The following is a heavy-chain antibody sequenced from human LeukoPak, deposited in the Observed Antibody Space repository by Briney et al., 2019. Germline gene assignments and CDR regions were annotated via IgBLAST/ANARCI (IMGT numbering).Heavy chain of an antibody. CDR2: IIPILGIA. J-gene: IGHJ6*02. Sequence: SVKVSCKASGYTFTGYYMHWVRQAPGQGLEWMGRIIPILGIANYAQKFQGRVTITADKSTSTAYMELSSLRSEDTAVYYCARGEVVVVTAIRYYYYGMDVWGQGTTVTVSS. CDR1: GYTFTGYY. CDR3: ARGEVVVVTAIRYYYYGMDV. V-gene: IGHV1-69*04. D-gene: IGHD2-21*02.